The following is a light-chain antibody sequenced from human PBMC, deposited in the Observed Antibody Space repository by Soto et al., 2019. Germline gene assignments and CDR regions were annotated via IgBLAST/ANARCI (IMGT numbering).Light chain of an antibody. J-gene: IGLJ2*01. CDR1: SSDVGAYNY. V-gene: IGLV2-14*01. CDR3: SSYTRSNTLV. CDR2: EVS. Sequence: QSVLTQPASVSGSPGQSITISCTGTSSDVGAYNYVSWYQQHPGKAPKLMIFEVSDRPSGVSNRFSGSKSGNTASLTISGLQAEDEADYYCSSYTRSNTLVFGGGTKATVL.